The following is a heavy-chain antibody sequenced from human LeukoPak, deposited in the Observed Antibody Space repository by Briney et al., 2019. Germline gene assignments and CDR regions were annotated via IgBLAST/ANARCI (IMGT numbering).Heavy chain of an antibody. V-gene: IGHV4-39*01. CDR3: ARRWGA. J-gene: IGHJ5*01. CDR1: GGSISFSYY. CDR2: IYYSGST. Sequence: KPSETLSLTCTVSGGSISFSYYWGWIRQPPGKGLEWIGSIYYSGSTYYNPSLKSRVTISVDTSKNQFSLKLSSVTAADTAVYYCARRWGAWGHGTLVTVSS. D-gene: IGHD3-10*01.